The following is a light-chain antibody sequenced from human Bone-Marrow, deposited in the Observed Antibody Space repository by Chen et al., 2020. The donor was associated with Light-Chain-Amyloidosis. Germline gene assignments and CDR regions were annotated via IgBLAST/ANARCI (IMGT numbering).Light chain of an antibody. CDR1: NIGIRS. CDR2: DGS. V-gene: IGLV3-21*02. Sequence: SYVLTQPPSVSVAPGQPATILCGGNNIGIRSVHWYQQKPGQAPLLVVYDGSYRPSGITVRLSGTKYGNTDTLTSTRVEAGDEAGYYWQVCDNSNNHVVFGGGTKLTVL. CDR3: QVCDNSNNHVV. J-gene: IGLJ3*02.